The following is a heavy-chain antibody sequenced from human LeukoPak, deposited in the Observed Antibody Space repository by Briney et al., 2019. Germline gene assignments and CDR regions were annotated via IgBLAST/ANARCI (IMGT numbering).Heavy chain of an antibody. J-gene: IGHJ4*02. Sequence: SETLPLTCTVSGDSISNYYWSWIRQPAGKGLEWIGRIYTSGSTNYNPSLKSRVTMSVDTSKNQFSLKLSSVTAADTAVYYCASYSSSWYFDYWGQGTLVTVSS. V-gene: IGHV4-4*07. CDR3: ASYSSSWYFDY. CDR1: GDSISNYY. D-gene: IGHD6-13*01. CDR2: IYTSGST.